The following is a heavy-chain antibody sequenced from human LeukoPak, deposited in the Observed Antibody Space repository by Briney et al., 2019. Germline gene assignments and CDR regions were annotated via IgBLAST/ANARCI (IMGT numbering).Heavy chain of an antibody. CDR3: ATGGGSSYGRYCFDV. CDR2: ITTDINYS. J-gene: IGHJ4*02. Sequence: PGGSLRLSCAASGFPFASRALTWVRQAPGKGLAWVSSITTDINYSYYSDSVKGRFTVSRDNSKNTLYLQMNGLRVDDTAVYYCATGGGSSYGRYCFDVWGQGVLVTVSS. V-gene: IGHV3-23*05. CDR1: GFPFASRA. D-gene: IGHD5-18*01.